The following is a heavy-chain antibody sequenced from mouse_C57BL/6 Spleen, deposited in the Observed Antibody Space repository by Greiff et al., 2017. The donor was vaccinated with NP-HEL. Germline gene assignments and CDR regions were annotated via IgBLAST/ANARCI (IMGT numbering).Heavy chain of an antibody. D-gene: IGHD3-2*02. J-gene: IGHJ3*01. V-gene: IGHV1-18*01. Sequence: EVQLQQSGPELVKPGASVKIPCKASGYTFTDYNMDWVKQSHGKSLEWIGDINPNNGGTIYNQKFKGKATLTVDKSSSTAYMELRSLTSEDTAVYYCAREGDSSGYEGFAYWGQGTLVTVSA. CDR3: AREGDSSGYEGFAY. CDR2: INPNNGGT. CDR1: GYTFTDYN.